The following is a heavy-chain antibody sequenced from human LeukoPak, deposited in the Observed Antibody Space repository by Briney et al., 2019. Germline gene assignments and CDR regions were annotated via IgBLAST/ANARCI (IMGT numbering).Heavy chain of an antibody. CDR2: INPNNGDT. D-gene: IGHD6-13*01. V-gene: IGHV1-2*02. J-gene: IGHJ5*02. CDR1: GYTFTGYY. Sequence: ASVKVSCKASGYTFTGYYMHWVRQAPGQELEWMGWINPNNGDTHYAQKFQGRVTMTRDTSINTAYMELSRLGSDDTAVYFCARGYIAADDNSWGQGTLVTVSS. CDR3: ARGYIAADDNS.